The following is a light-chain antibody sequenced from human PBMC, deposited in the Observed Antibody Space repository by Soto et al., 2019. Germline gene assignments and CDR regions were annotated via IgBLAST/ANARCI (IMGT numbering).Light chain of an antibody. CDR1: QSVGSY. V-gene: IGKV3-11*01. Sequence: EIVLIQSLATLSLSPGERATRSCLARQSVGSYLAWYQHKPGQAPRLLISDAAKRATGIPARFSGSGSETDFTLTISSLEPEDSAVYYCQQRSNWPSLTFCGGTKVDIK. J-gene: IGKJ4*01. CDR3: QQRSNWPSLT. CDR2: DAA.